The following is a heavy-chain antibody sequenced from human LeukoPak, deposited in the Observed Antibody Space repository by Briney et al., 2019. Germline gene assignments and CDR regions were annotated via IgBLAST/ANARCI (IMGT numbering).Heavy chain of an antibody. CDR1: GYTFTSYD. V-gene: IGHV1-8*03. CDR2: MNPNSGNT. D-gene: IGHD3-22*01. J-gene: IGHJ5*02. CDR3: ARGLNRYYDSSGYYPGSQRQNWFDP. Sequence: ASVKVSCKASGYTFTSYDINWVRQATGQGLEWMGWMNPNSGNTGYAQKFQGRVTITRNTSISTAYMELSSLRSEDTAVYYCARGLNRYYDSSGYYPGSQRQNWFDPWGQGTLVTVSS.